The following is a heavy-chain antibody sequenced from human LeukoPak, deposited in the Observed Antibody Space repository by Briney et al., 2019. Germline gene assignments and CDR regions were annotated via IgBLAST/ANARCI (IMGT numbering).Heavy chain of an antibody. V-gene: IGHV3-30*02. J-gene: IGHJ6*03. CDR1: GFTFSSYG. CDR3: AREHSGYDFPGRDYYYMDV. D-gene: IGHD5-12*01. CDR2: IRLDGSNK. Sequence: SGGSLRLSCAASGFTFSSYGMHWVRQAPGKGLEWVAFIRLDGSNKYYADSVRGRFTISRDNSKNTLYLQMNSLRAEDTAVYYCAREHSGYDFPGRDYYYMDVWGKGTTVTVSS.